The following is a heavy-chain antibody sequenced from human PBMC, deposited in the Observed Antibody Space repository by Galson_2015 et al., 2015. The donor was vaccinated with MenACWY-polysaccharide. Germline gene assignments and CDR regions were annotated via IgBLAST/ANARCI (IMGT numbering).Heavy chain of an antibody. V-gene: IGHV3-23*01. Sequence: SLRLSCAASGFSFSAYGMSWVRQAPGRGLEWVSGSGSGGGLYYADSVKGRFTVSRDNSKNTLYLQMNNLRAEDTAVYYCAKVGPRSSWTMGLDYWGQ. D-gene: IGHD6-13*01. J-gene: IGHJ4*01. CDR3: AKVGPRSSWTMGLDY. CDR1: GFSFSAYG. CDR2: SGSGGGL.